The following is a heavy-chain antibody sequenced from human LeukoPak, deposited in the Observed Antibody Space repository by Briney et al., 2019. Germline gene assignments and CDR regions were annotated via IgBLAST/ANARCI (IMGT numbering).Heavy chain of an antibody. J-gene: IGHJ4*02. CDR2: ISAYNGNT. CDR1: GYTFTSYG. CDR3: ARVPGPVRGLRYFDWLSSYYFDY. V-gene: IGHV1-18*01. Sequence: APVKVSCKASGYTFTSYGISWVRQAPGQGLEWMGWISAYNGNTNYAQKLQGRVTMTTDTSTSTAYMELRSLRSDDTAVYYCARVPGPVRGLRYFDWLSSYYFDYWGQGTLVTVSS. D-gene: IGHD3-9*01.